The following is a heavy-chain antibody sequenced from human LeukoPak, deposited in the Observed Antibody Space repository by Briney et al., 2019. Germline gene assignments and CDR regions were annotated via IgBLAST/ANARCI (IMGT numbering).Heavy chain of an antibody. V-gene: IGHV3-7*01. CDR1: GFIFSTYW. J-gene: IGHJ4*02. D-gene: IGHD4-23*01. Sequence: GGSLKLSGPASGFIFSTYWMTWFRKAPGKGREWLANIKQDGGQIYYVDSVKGRFTISRDNARKELYLQMNSLRAEDTAVYYCAKALSYPDGGTTFDYDYWGQGTLVTVSS. CDR3: AKALSYPDGGTTFDYDY. CDR2: IKQDGGQI.